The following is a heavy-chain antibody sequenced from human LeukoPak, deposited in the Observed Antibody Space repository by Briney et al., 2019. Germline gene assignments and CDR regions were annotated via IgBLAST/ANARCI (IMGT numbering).Heavy chain of an antibody. J-gene: IGHJ4*02. V-gene: IGHV3-23*01. Sequence: GGSLRLSCAASGFTFSGYAMSWVRQAPGKGLEWVSAISVSGGSTYYADSVKGRFTISRDNSKNTLYLQMNTLRAEDTAVYYCAKARGGYLFDYWGQGTLVTVSS. CDR3: AKARGGYLFDY. CDR1: GFTFSGYA. D-gene: IGHD3-22*01. CDR2: ISVSGGST.